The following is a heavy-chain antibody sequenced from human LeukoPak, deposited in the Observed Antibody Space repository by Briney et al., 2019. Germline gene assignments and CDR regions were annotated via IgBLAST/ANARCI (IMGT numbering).Heavy chain of an antibody. V-gene: IGHV1-46*01. CDR2: IYPRDGST. Sequence: GASVKVSCKASGYTFTNNYLHWVRQAPGQGLEWMGMIYPRDGSTSYAQNFQGRVTVTRVTSTTTVHMELRDLRSEDTAVYYCARDQEGFDYWGQGTVVTVSS. CDR3: ARDQEGFDY. J-gene: IGHJ4*02. CDR1: GYTFTNNY.